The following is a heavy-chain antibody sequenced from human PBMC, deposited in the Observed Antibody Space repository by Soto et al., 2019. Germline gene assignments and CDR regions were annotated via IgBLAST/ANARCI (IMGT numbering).Heavy chain of an antibody. J-gene: IGHJ3*02. Sequence: ASVKVSCKASGLTFIDSAVQWVRQTRGHRLDWIGWIVVGSGNTNYAQEFQGRVTITRDMSTNTVYMELSSLRSEDSAVFYCAEDVITSSYESSGYYFDGFDTWG. CDR2: IVVGSGNT. CDR3: AEDVITSSYESSGYYFDGFDT. CDR1: GLTFIDSA. V-gene: IGHV1-58*01. D-gene: IGHD3-22*01.